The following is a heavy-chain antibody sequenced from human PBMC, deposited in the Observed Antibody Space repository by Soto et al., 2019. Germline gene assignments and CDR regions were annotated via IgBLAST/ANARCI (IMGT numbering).Heavy chain of an antibody. V-gene: IGHV1-24*01. J-gene: IGHJ4*02. CDR3: ASPVGCLGELSN. CDR1: GYTLTELS. CDR2: FDPEDGET. D-gene: IGHD3-16*02. Sequence: ASVKVSCKVSGYTLTELSMHWVRQAPGKGLEWMGGFDPEDGETIYAQKFQGRVTMTEDTSTDTAYMELSSLRSEDTAVYYCASPVGCLGELSNWGQGTLVTVSS.